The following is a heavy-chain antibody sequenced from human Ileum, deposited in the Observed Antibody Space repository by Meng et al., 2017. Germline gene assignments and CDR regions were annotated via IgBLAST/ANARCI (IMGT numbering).Heavy chain of an antibody. V-gene: IGHV1-46*01. J-gene: IGHJ4*02. CDR1: GFTLPRDY. CDR3: AKAYTSSSPFDY. D-gene: IGHD3-10*01. Sequence: QVRLVQLGTEVKKPGASVKISCETSGFTLPRDYMHWVRQAPGQAPEWMGLINPGGGTTRYAQKFQGRVIMTRDTSTSTVYVELSGLRSDDTAVYYCAKAYTSSSPFDYWGQGTLVTVSS. CDR2: INPGGGTT.